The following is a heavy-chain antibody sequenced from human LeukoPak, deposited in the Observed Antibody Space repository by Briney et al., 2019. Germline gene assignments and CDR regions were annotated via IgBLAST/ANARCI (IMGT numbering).Heavy chain of an antibody. V-gene: IGHV4-4*07. D-gene: IGHD6-13*01. CDR1: GDSISNFY. J-gene: IGHJ4*02. CDR2: IYTSGST. Sequence: SETLSLTCTVSGDSISNFYWSWIRQPAGKGLEWTGRIYTSGSTNYNPSLKSRVTMSVDTSKNQFSLKLSSVTAADTAVYYCARDVVAAPGTWDYWGQGTLVTVSS. CDR3: ARDVVAAPGTWDY.